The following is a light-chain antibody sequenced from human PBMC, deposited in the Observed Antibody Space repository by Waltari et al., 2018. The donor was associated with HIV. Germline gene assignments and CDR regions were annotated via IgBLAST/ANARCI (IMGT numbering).Light chain of an antibody. Sequence: QSPLTQPASVYGNPGQSVTITCTGTNIDVGNYNLVSWYQQHPGKAPKLLIYAVSKRRSGGSSRFSGSKSGYWASLTISGLLAEDESYYFCLTYVSDSGTWKFGGGTYLAV. CDR1: NIDVGNYNL. V-gene: IGLV2-23*02. CDR3: LTYVSDSGTWK. CDR2: AVS. J-gene: IGLJ3*02.